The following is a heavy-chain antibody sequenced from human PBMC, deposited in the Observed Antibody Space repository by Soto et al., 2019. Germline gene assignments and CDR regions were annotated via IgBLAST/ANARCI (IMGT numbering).Heavy chain of an antibody. Sequence: PGGSLRLSCAASGVTFSDYYMSWIRQAPGKGLEWVSYISSSSSYTNYADSVKGRFTISRDNAKNSLYLQMNSLRAEDTAVYYCAVSGYSYGSPFDYWGQGTLVTVSS. J-gene: IGHJ4*02. D-gene: IGHD5-18*01. CDR1: GVTFSDYY. V-gene: IGHV3-11*06. CDR2: ISSSSSYT. CDR3: AVSGYSYGSPFDY.